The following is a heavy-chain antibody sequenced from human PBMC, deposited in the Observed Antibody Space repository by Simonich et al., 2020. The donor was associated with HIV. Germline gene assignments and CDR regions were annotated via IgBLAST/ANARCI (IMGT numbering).Heavy chain of an antibody. J-gene: IGHJ3*02. D-gene: IGHD3-3*01. CDR1: GFTFASFA. Sequence: QVQMVQSGAEVKKPGASVKVSCKASGFTFASFAITWVRQAPGQGLEWMGWINAYKGNTNYAQNLQGRSTMTTETTTSTAYMERRSLRTDDTAVYYCARGGKHNFWSGHDGFDIWGQGTMVTVSS. CDR2: INAYKGNT. CDR3: ARGGKHNFWSGHDGFDI. V-gene: IGHV1-18*01.